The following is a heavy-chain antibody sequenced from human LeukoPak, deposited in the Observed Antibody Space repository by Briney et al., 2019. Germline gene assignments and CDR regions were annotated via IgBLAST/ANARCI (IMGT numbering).Heavy chain of an antibody. V-gene: IGHV4-59*01. D-gene: IGHD2-2*01. CDR1: GGSISTSY. Sequence: SETLSLTCTISGGSISTSYWNWIRQPPGKGLEWIGYIYYSGGTNYNPSLKSRVTISVDTSKNQFSLKVSSVTAADTAVYYCASSVVDTHFDYWGQGTLVTVSS. CDR2: IYYSGGT. CDR3: ASSVVDTHFDY. J-gene: IGHJ4*02.